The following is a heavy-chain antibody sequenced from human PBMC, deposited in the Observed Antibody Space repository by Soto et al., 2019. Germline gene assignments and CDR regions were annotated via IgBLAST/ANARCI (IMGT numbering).Heavy chain of an antibody. Sequence: SETLSLTCAVSGGSFSGYYWSWIRQPPGKGLEWIGEINHSGSTNYNPSLKSRVTISVDTSKNQFSLKLSSATAADTAVYYCARAGYYGSGSYGVWFDPWGQGTLVTVSS. CDR1: GGSFSGYY. CDR2: INHSGST. D-gene: IGHD3-10*01. CDR3: ARAGYYGSGSYGVWFDP. J-gene: IGHJ5*02. V-gene: IGHV4-34*01.